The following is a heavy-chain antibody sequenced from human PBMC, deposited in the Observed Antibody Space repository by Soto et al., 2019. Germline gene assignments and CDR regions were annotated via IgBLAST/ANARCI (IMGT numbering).Heavy chain of an antibody. V-gene: IGHV1-8*01. CDR2: MNPDSGNT. Sequence: QEQLVQSGAEVKKPGAPVKVSCKASGYTFSNYNINWVRQASGQGLEWMGWMNPDSGNTGYAEKFQGRVTMTRNSSISTAYMELSGLRSEDTAVYYCAREAASDPSFYYHYMDVWGQGTTVTVSS. CDR3: AREAASDPSFYYHYMDV. CDR1: GYTFSNYN. D-gene: IGHD3-10*01. J-gene: IGHJ6*02.